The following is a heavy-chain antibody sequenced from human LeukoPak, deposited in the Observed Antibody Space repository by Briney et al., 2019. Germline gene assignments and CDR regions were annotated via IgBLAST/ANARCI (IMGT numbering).Heavy chain of an antibody. CDR3: ARVPAAMDPPYFDY. V-gene: IGHV4-61*01. CDR2: IYYSGST. D-gene: IGHD2-2*01. CDR1: GGSVSGGSYY. J-gene: IGHJ4*02. Sequence: SETLSLTCTVSGGSVSGGSYYWSWIRQPPGKGLEWIGYIYYSGSTNYNPSLKSRVTISVDTTKNQFSLKLSSVTAADTAVYYCARVPAAMDPPYFDYWGQGTLVTVSS.